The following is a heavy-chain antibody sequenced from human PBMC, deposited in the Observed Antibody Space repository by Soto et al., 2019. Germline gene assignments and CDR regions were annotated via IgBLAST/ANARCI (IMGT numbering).Heavy chain of an antibody. Sequence: TSVKVSCKASGYTFTGYYMHWVRQAPGQGLEWMGWINPNSGGTNYAQKFQGRVTMTRDTSISTAYMELSRLRSDDTAVYYCARDRVQQLVLGFDPWGQGTLVTVSS. CDR1: GYTFTGYY. D-gene: IGHD6-13*01. CDR3: ARDRVQQLVLGFDP. CDR2: INPNSGGT. J-gene: IGHJ5*02. V-gene: IGHV1-2*02.